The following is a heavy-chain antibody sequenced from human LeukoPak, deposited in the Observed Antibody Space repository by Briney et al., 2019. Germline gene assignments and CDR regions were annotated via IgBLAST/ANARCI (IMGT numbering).Heavy chain of an antibody. CDR1: GYTFTGYY. D-gene: IGHD3-22*01. Sequence: ASVKVSCKASGYTFTGYYIHWVRQAPGQGLEWMGWINPNSGGTNSAQRFQGRVTMTRDTSISTAYMELSRVRSDDTAVYYCARDKEENYDSSGYVLGPRDWFDPGGQGTLVTVSS. CDR2: INPNSGGT. V-gene: IGHV1-2*02. CDR3: ARDKEENYDSSGYVLGPRDWFDP. J-gene: IGHJ5*02.